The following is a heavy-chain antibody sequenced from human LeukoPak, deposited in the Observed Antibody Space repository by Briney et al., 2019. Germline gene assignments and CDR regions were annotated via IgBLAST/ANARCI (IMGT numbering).Heavy chain of an antibody. CDR1: GYTFTSYG. CDR3: ARGGYDSSGPSWAPLYYGMDV. Sequence: GASVTVSCKASGYTFTSYGISWVRQAPGQGLEGMGWISAYNGNTNYAQKLQGRVTMTTDTSTSAAYMELRSLRSDDTAVYYCARGGYDSSGPSWAPLYYGMDVWGQGTTVTVPS. CDR2: ISAYNGNT. J-gene: IGHJ6*02. D-gene: IGHD3-22*01. V-gene: IGHV1-18*01.